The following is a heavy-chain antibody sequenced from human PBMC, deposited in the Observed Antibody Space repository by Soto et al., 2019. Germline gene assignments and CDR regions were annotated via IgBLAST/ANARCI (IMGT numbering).Heavy chain of an antibody. CDR2: IIPIFGTA. V-gene: IGHV1-69*13. J-gene: IGHJ4*02. CDR3: ARDRGDYPSYYFDY. Sequence: GPSVKVSCKASGGTFSSYAISWVRQAPGQGLEWMGGIIPIFGTANYAQKFQGRVTITADESTSTAYMELSSLRSEDTAVYYCARDRGDYPSYYFDYWGQGTLVTVSS. D-gene: IGHD4-17*01. CDR1: GGTFSSYA.